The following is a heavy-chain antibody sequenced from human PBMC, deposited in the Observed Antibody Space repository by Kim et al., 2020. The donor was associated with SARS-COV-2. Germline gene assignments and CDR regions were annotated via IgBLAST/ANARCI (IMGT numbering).Heavy chain of an antibody. J-gene: IGHJ4*02. Sequence: YNPSLKSRVTISVDTSKNQFSLKLSSVTAADTAVYYCARAREAAADYFDYWGQGTLVTVSS. V-gene: IGHV4-34*01. D-gene: IGHD6-13*01. CDR3: ARAREAAADYFDY.